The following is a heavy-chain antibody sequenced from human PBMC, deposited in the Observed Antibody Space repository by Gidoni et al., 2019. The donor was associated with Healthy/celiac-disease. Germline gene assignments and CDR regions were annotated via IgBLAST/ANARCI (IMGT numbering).Heavy chain of an antibody. CDR3: ARVGPGVWGFDY. D-gene: IGHD3-16*01. V-gene: IGHV3-74*01. CDR2: SNSDGSST. Sequence: EVQLVESGGGLVQPGGSLRLSCEASGFTFSSYWMHWVRQAPGKGLVWVSRSNSDGSSTSYADSVKGRFTISRDNAKNTLYLQMHSLRAEDTAVYYCARVGPGVWGFDYWGQGTLVTVSS. J-gene: IGHJ4*02. CDR1: GFTFSSYW.